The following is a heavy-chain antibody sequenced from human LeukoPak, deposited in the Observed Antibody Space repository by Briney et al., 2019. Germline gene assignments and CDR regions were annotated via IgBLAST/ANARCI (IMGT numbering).Heavy chain of an antibody. V-gene: IGHV1-2*02. D-gene: IGHD1-26*01. Sequence: ASVKVSCKASGYTFTGYYMHWVRQAPGQGLEWMGWINPNSGGTNYAQKFQGRVTMTRDTSISTAYMELRSLRSDDTAVYYCARDGGSRGHYDYWGQGTLVTVSS. CDR1: GYTFTGYY. J-gene: IGHJ4*02. CDR3: ARDGGSRGHYDY. CDR2: INPNSGGT.